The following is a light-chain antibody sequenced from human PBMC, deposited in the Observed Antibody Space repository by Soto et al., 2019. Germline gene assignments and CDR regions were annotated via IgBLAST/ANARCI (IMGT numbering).Light chain of an antibody. V-gene: IGKV1-9*01. J-gene: IGKJ4*01. CDR2: AAS. Sequence: IQLTQSPSSLSASVGDRVTITCRASQGIDSYLAWYQQRPGKVPQLLIYAASSLQSGVPARFSGSGSGTDFTLSITSLQTEDFATYYCQQLNTYPVTFGGGTKVDIK. CDR1: QGIDSY. CDR3: QQLNTYPVT.